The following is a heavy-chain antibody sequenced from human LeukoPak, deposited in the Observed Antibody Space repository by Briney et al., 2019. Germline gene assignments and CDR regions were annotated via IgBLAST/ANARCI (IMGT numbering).Heavy chain of an antibody. D-gene: IGHD3-10*01. Sequence: PSETLSLTCAVHGGSFSGYYWSWIRQPPGKGLEWIGEINHSGSTNYNPSLKGRVTISVDTSKNQFSLKLSSVTAADTAVYYCARRLELWPNWFDPWGQGTLVTVSS. CDR1: GGSFSGYY. J-gene: IGHJ5*02. V-gene: IGHV4-34*01. CDR2: INHSGST. CDR3: ARRLELWPNWFDP.